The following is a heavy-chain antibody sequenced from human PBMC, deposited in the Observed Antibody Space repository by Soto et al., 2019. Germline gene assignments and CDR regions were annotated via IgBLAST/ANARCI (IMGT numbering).Heavy chain of an antibody. CDR2: IIPMLGVR. CDR3: TIGSVSGEGFDI. Sequence: QVQLVQSGAEVKKPGSSVKVSCKDSGGTFNTYSMFWVRQAPGQGLEWMGRIIPMLGVRNYAQRFQDRVTNTAHTSPAIVHTENSRPRSADTAPHYCTIGSVSGEGFDIWGQGTMVTVSS. V-gene: IGHV1-69*02. J-gene: IGHJ3*02. CDR1: GGTFNTYS. D-gene: IGHD1-26*01.